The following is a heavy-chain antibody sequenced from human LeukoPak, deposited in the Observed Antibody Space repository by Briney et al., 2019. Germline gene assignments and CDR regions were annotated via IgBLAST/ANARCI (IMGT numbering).Heavy chain of an antibody. CDR1: GFTFSSYS. Sequence: GGSLRLSCAASGFTFSSYSMNWVRQAPGKGLEWVSSISSSSSYIYYADSVKGRFTISRDNAKNSLYLQMNSLRAEDTAVYYYARVGYSGYDPLNDYWGQGTLATVSS. J-gene: IGHJ4*02. D-gene: IGHD5-12*01. V-gene: IGHV3-21*01. CDR3: ARVGYSGYDPLNDY. CDR2: ISSSSSYI.